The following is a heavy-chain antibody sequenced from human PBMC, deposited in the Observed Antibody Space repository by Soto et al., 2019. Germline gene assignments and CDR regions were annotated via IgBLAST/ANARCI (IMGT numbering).Heavy chain of an antibody. CDR2: INGDGSTT. CDR3: VRGSGSYCAY. Sequence: GGSLRLSCAASGFTFSSHLMHWVRQAPGKGLVWVSRINGDGSTTNYADSVKGRFTISRDNAKNTLYLQMNSLRAEDTAVYYCVRGSGSYCAYWGQGTLVTVSS. D-gene: IGHD1-26*01. J-gene: IGHJ4*02. CDR1: GFTFSSHL. V-gene: IGHV3-74*01.